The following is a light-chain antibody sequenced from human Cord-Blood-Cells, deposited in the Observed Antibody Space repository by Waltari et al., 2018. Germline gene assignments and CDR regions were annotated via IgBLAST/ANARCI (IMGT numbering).Light chain of an antibody. CDR3: QQSYSTPPYT. CDR1: QSISSY. V-gene: IGKV1-39*01. CDR2: AAS. J-gene: IGKJ2*01. Sequence: DIQMTQSPSSLSASVGDRVTITCRASQSISSYLNWYQQKPGKAPKLLIYAASSLQSGVPSRFSGSGSGTDFILTISSLQPEDFATYYCQQSYSTPPYTFGQGTELEIK.